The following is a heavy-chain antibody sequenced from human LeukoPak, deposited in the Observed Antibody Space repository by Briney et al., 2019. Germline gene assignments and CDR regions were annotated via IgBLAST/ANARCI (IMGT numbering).Heavy chain of an antibody. D-gene: IGHD2-2*01. CDR3: ARGGVVPAAAFDY. Sequence: PSQTLSLTCTVSGGSISSGDYYWSWIRQPPGKGLEWIGSIYHSGSTYYNPSLKSRVTISVDTSKNQFSLKLSSVTAADTAVYYCARGGVVPAAAFDYWGQGTLVTVSS. CDR2: IYHSGST. V-gene: IGHV4-39*07. J-gene: IGHJ4*02. CDR1: GGSISSGDYY.